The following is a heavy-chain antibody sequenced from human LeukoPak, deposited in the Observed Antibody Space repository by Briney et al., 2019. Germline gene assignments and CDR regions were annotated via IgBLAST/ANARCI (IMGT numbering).Heavy chain of an antibody. CDR3: TTSAPYWSDN. CDR1: GFTFSSAW. D-gene: IGHD2-15*01. Sequence: GGSLRLSCAASGFTFSSAWMHWVRQAPGKGLEWVAGIKSKADGETADYAAPVKRRFTISRDDSKDTLYLQMNSLKTEDTAVYYSTTSAPYWSDNWGQGTLVTVSS. CDR2: IKSKADGETA. J-gene: IGHJ4*02. V-gene: IGHV3-15*07.